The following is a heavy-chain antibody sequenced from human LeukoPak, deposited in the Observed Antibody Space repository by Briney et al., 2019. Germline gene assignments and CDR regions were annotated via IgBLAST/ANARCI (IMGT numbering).Heavy chain of an antibody. CDR2: ISWNSGSI. Sequence: GGSLRLSCAASGFTFDDYAMHWARQAPGKGLEWVSGISWNSGSIGYADSVKGRFTISRDNAKNSLYLQMNSLRAEDTALYYCAKGVVAGTGYYFDYWGQGTLVTVSS. J-gene: IGHJ4*02. CDR1: GFTFDDYA. CDR3: AKGVVAGTGYYFDY. V-gene: IGHV3-9*01. D-gene: IGHD6-19*01.